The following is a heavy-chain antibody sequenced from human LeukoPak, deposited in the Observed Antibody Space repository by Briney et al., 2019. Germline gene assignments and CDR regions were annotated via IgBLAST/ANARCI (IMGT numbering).Heavy chain of an antibody. CDR3: ASVTIVGPIADY. V-gene: IGHV3-48*03. CDR1: GFTFSSYE. J-gene: IGHJ4*02. D-gene: IGHD1-26*01. Sequence: PGGSLRLSCAASGFTFSSYEMNWVRQAPGKGLEWVSYISDSGSSIYYADSVKGRFTISRDNAKNSLYLQMNSLRAEDTAVYYCASVTIVGPIADYWGQGTLVTVSS. CDR2: ISDSGSSI.